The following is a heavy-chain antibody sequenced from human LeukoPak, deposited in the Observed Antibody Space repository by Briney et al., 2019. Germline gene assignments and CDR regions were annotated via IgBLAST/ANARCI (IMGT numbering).Heavy chain of an antibody. CDR1: GFTFSSYW. Sequence: GGSLRLSCAASGFTFSSYWMSWVRQAPGKELEWVANIKQGGSEKYYVDSVKGRFTISRDNAKNSLYLQMNSLRAEDTAVYYCARQRFLEWFSGFDYWGQGTLVTVSS. V-gene: IGHV3-7*01. CDR3: ARQRFLEWFSGFDY. CDR2: IKQGGSEK. D-gene: IGHD3-3*01. J-gene: IGHJ4*02.